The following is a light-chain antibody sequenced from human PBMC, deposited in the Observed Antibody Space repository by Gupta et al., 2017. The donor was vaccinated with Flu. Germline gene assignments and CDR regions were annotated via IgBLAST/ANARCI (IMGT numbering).Light chain of an antibody. Sequence: TCTLISRASSYLIAWGQHEPWNAPRYLMKLKGRGTQNKGSGIPHRFSGSSSGADCYVTSATLQSEDEADYYCETWESNTNEAVFGGGTKLTVL. CDR2: LKGRGTQ. CDR1: SRASSYL. V-gene: IGLV4-60*03. J-gene: IGLJ3*02. CDR3: ETWESNTNEAV.